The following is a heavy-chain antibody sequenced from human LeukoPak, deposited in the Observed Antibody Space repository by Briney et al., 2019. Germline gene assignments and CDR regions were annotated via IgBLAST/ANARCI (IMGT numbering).Heavy chain of an antibody. CDR3: ARDLGYSSGWGSWFDP. CDR2: ISAYNGKT. D-gene: IGHD6-19*01. CDR1: GYTFTSYG. Sequence: ASGKVSCKASGYTFTSYGISWVGQARGQGGEGRGWISAYNGKTNNAKKLQGRVTMTTDTSTSTAYMELRSLRSDDTAVYYCARDLGYSSGWGSWFDPWGQGTLVTVSS. V-gene: IGHV1-18*04. J-gene: IGHJ5*02.